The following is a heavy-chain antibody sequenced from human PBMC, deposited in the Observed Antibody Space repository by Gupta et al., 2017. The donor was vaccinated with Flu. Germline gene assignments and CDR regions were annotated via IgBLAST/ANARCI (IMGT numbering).Heavy chain of an antibody. J-gene: IGHJ4*02. CDR3: ARGPASFDY. CDR1: FSRYS. V-gene: IGHV3-21*01. CDR2: ISSSSNYI. Sequence: FSRYSMNWVRQAPGKGLEWVSSISSSSNYIYYADSMKGRFTISRDNAKNSLYLQMNSLRAEDTAVYYCARGPASFDYWGRGTLVTVSS.